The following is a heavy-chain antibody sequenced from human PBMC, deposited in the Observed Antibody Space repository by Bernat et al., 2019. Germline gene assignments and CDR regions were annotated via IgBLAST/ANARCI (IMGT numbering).Heavy chain of an antibody. CDR3: ARMVLWGYCSSPSCLGWFDP. CDR1: GGSISSYY. J-gene: IGHJ5*02. Sequence: QVQLQESGPGLVKPSETLSLTCTVSGGSISSYYWSWIRQPPGKGLEWIGYIYYRGSTNYNPSLKSRVTISVDTSKNQFSLKLSSVTAADTAVYYCARMVLWGYCSSPSCLGWFDPWGQGTLVTVSS. V-gene: IGHV4-59*01. CDR2: IYYRGST. D-gene: IGHD2-2*01.